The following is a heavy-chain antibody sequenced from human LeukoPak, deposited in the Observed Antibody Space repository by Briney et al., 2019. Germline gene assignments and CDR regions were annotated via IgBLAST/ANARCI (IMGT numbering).Heavy chain of an antibody. CDR3: AREDRYCSGGSCPEYYFDY. CDR1: GYTFTGYY. CDR2: INPNSGGT. Sequence: ASVKVSCKAFGYTFTGYYMHWVRQAPGQGLEWMGWINPNSGGTNYAQKFQGRVTMTRDTSISTAYMELSRLRSDDTAVYYCAREDRYCSGGSCPEYYFDYWGQGTLVTVSS. J-gene: IGHJ4*02. V-gene: IGHV1-2*02. D-gene: IGHD2-15*01.